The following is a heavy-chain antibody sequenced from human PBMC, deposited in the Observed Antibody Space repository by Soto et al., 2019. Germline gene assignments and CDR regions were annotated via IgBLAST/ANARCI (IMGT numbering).Heavy chain of an antibody. Sequence: ASVKVSCTVSGYTLTELSMHWVRQAPGKGLEWMGGFDPEDGETIYAQKFQGRVTMTEDTSTDTAYMELSSLRSEDTAVYYCATIQFPHYYMDVWGKGTTVTVSS. V-gene: IGHV1-24*01. J-gene: IGHJ6*03. CDR1: GYTLTELS. CDR3: ATIQFPHYYMDV. CDR2: FDPEDGET.